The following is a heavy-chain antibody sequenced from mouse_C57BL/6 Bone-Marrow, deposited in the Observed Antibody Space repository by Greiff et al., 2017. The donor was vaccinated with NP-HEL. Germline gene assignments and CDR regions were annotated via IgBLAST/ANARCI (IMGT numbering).Heavy chain of an antibody. CDR3: ARHYYGNYFDY. D-gene: IGHD2-1*01. Sequence: DVKLQESGGDLVKPGGSLKLSCAASGFTFSSYGMSWVRQTPDKRLEWVATISSGGSYTYYPDSVKGRFTISRDNAKNTLYLQMSSLKSEDTAMYYCARHYYGNYFDYWGQGTTLTVSS. V-gene: IGHV5-6*02. CDR2: ISSGGSYT. J-gene: IGHJ2*01. CDR1: GFTFSSYG.